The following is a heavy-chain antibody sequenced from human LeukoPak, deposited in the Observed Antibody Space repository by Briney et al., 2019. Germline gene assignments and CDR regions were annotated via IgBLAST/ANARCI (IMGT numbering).Heavy chain of an antibody. Sequence: PGGSLRLSCAASGFTVSSNYMIWVRQAPGKGLEWVSVIYSGGSTYYADSVKGRFTISRDNSKNTLYLQMNSLRAEDTAVYYCACSKRWLAFDYWGQGTLVTVSS. V-gene: IGHV3-53*01. D-gene: IGHD6-19*01. CDR3: ACSKRWLAFDY. CDR1: GFTVSSNY. CDR2: IYSGGST. J-gene: IGHJ4*02.